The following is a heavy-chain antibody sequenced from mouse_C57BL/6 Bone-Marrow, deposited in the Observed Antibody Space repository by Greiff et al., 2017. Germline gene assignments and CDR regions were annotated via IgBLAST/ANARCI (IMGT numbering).Heavy chain of an antibody. Sequence: EVQLQQSGPELVKPGASVKMSCKASGYTFTDYNMHWVKQSHGKSLEWIGYINPNNGGTSYNQKFKGKATLTVNKSSSTAYMELRSLTSEDSAVYYCARTYSSTTVVPLYAMDYWGQGTSVTVSS. D-gene: IGHD1-1*01. V-gene: IGHV1-22*01. J-gene: IGHJ4*01. CDR2: INPNNGGT. CDR1: GYTFTDYN. CDR3: ARTYSSTTVVPLYAMDY.